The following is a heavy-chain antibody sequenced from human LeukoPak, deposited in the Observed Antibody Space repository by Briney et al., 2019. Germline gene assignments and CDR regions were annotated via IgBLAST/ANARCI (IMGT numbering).Heavy chain of an antibody. J-gene: IGHJ4*02. Sequence: PSETLSLTCTVSGGSMTTHHWTWIRQTPGKGLEWIGYVFDSGRTKENPSLKSRVTLSADTSKNQLSLRLSSVTAADMAVYYCTTIKRGNIFGYFDFWGQGILVTVSS. CDR1: GGSMTTHH. CDR2: VFDSGRT. D-gene: IGHD5-18*01. V-gene: IGHV4-59*11. CDR3: TTIKRGNIFGYFDF.